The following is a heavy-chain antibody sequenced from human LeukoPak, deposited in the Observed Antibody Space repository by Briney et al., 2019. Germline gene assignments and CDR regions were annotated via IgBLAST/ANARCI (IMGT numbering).Heavy chain of an antibody. CDR3: GSYYLENNWSDP. J-gene: IGHJ5*02. CDR1: GGSVSSGSYY. Sequence: PSETLSLTCTVSGGSVSSGSYYWSWIRQPPGKGLEWIGYIYYSGSTNYNPSLKSRVTISVDTSKNQFSLKLSSVTAADTAVYYCGSYYLENNWSDPWGQGTLVTVSS. D-gene: IGHD2/OR15-2a*01. V-gene: IGHV4-61*01. CDR2: IYYSGST.